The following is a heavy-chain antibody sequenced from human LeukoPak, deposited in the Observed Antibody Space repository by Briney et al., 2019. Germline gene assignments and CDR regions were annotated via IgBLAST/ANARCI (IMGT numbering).Heavy chain of an antibody. CDR2: IYYSGST. V-gene: IGHV4-61*01. CDR1: GGSVSSGSYY. CDR3: ARGYCSSTSCSTYYYYGMDV. J-gene: IGHJ6*02. Sequence: MASETLSLTCTVSGGSVSSGSYYWSWIRQPPGKGLDWIGYIYYSGSTNYNPSLKRRVTISVDTSKNQFSLKLSSVTAADTAVYYCARGYCSSTSCSTYYYYGMDVWGQGTTVTVSS. D-gene: IGHD2-2*02.